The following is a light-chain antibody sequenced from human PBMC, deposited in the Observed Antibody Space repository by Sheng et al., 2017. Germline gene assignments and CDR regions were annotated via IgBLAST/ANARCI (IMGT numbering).Light chain of an antibody. J-gene: IGLJ1*01. Sequence: SYELTQPPSVSVSPGQTARITCSGDALPKKFAYWYQQKSGQAPVLVIYEDSQRPSAIPERFSGSSSGTVATLIISGAQVEDEADYYCYSTDGTGYRGVFGGGTKVSVL. CDR3: YSTDGTGYRGV. V-gene: IGLV3-10*01. CDR1: ALPKKF. CDR2: EDS.